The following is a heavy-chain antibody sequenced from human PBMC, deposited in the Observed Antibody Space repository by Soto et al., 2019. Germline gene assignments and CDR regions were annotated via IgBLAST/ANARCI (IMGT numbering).Heavy chain of an antibody. CDR1: GGSISSGGYY. V-gene: IGHV4-31*03. J-gene: IGHJ6*02. CDR3: ASGIIAAAGRDYYYYGMDI. D-gene: IGHD6-13*01. Sequence: PSETLSLTCTVSGGSISSGGYYWSWIRQHPGKGLEWIGYIYYSGSTYYNPSLKSRVTISVDTSKNQFSLKLSSVTAADTAVYYCASGIIAAAGRDYYYYGMDIWGQGTTVTVSS. CDR2: IYYSGST.